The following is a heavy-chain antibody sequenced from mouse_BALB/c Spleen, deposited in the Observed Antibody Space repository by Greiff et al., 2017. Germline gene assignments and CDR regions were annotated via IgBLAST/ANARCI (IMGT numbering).Heavy chain of an antibody. J-gene: IGHJ4*01. Sequence: EVMLVESGGGLVQPGGSLKLSCAASGFTFSSYGMSWVRQTPDKRLELVATINSNGGSTYYPDSVKGRFTISRDNAKNTLYLQMSSLKSEDTAMYYCARDQAYYRYDDGYYYAMDYWGQGTSVTVSS. CDR3: ARDQAYYRYDDGYYYAMDY. CDR1: GFTFSSYG. D-gene: IGHD2-14*01. V-gene: IGHV5-6-3*01. CDR2: INSNGGST.